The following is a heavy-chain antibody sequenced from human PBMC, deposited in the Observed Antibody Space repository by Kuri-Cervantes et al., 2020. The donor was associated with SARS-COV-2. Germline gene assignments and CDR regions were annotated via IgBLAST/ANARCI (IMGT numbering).Heavy chain of an antibody. CDR2: ISTYNANA. V-gene: IGHV1-18*04. D-gene: IGHD4-17*01. Sequence: SVNVSCRASVYTFTTYGLTWVRQAPGQGLEWMGWISTYNANADYAQKLQGRGTITTEKSTSIAYMELRSLRSGATAIYYCAGGFDYGDYPYYYGMDVWGQGTTVTVSS. J-gene: IGHJ6*02. CDR1: VYTFTTYG. CDR3: AGGFDYGDYPYYYGMDV.